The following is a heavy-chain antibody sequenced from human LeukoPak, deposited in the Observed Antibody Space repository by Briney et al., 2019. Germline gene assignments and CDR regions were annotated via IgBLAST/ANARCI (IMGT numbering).Heavy chain of an antibody. J-gene: IGHJ4*02. CDR1: GFTFSSYA. D-gene: IGHD2-2*01. CDR3: AKDMGGFKYQLLLADY. CDR2: ISWNSGSI. Sequence: PGGSLRLSCAASGFTFSSYAMSWVRQAPGKGLEWVSGISWNSGSIGYADSVKGRFTISRDNAKNSLYLQMNSLRAEDTALYYCAKDMGGFKYQLLLADYWGQGTLVTVSS. V-gene: IGHV3-9*01.